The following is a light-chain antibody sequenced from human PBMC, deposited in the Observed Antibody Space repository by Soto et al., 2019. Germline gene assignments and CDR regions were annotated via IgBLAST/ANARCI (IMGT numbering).Light chain of an antibody. V-gene: IGLV2-8*01. J-gene: IGLJ2*01. CDR3: CSYAGSNNVV. Sequence: QSALTQPPSASGSPGQSVTISCTGTSSDVGGYNYVSWYQQYPGKAPTLIIYEVSERPSGVPDRFSGSKSGNTASLTVSGLQAEDEADYYCCSYAGSNNVVFGGGTKLTVL. CDR2: EVS. CDR1: SSDVGGYNY.